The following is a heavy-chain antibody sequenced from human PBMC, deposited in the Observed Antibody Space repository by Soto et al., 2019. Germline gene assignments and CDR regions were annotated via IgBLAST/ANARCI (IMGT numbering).Heavy chain of an antibody. CDR3: AKGTYSRGGLTFQH. Sequence: GGSLRLSCAASGFTFSSYAMSWVRQAPGKGLEWVSAISGSGGSTYYADSVKGRFTISRDTSKNTLYLQMNSLRAEDTAVYYCAKGTYSRGGLTFQHWGQGSLVTVAS. CDR1: GFTFSSYA. D-gene: IGHD6-13*01. V-gene: IGHV3-23*01. J-gene: IGHJ1*01. CDR2: ISGSGGST.